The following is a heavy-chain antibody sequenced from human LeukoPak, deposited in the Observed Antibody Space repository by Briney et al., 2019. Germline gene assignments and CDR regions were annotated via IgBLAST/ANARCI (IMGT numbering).Heavy chain of an antibody. Sequence: GGSLRLSCAASGFTLSSYEMNWVRQAPGKGLEWVSYISSSGSTIYYADSVKGRFTISRDNAKNSLYLQMNSLRAEDTAVYYCARVETYYYGSGSYSDYWGQGTLVTVSS. V-gene: IGHV3-48*03. J-gene: IGHJ4*02. D-gene: IGHD3-10*01. CDR3: ARVETYYYGSGSYSDY. CDR1: GFTLSSYE. CDR2: ISSSGSTI.